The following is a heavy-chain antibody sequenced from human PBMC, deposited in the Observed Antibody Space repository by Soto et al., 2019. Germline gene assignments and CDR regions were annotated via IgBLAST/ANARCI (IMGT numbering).Heavy chain of an antibody. V-gene: IGHV4-59*01. CDR2: IYYSGST. CDR3: ARDLMVRGVTTNWFDP. CDR1: GGTISSYY. D-gene: IGHD3-10*01. Sequence: SQPLSLTWTVSGGTISSYYWRWIRQPQGKGLEWIGYIYYSGSTNYNPSLKSRVTISVDTSKNQFSLKLSSVTAADTAVYYYARDLMVRGVTTNWFDPWGQGTLVTVSS. J-gene: IGHJ5*02.